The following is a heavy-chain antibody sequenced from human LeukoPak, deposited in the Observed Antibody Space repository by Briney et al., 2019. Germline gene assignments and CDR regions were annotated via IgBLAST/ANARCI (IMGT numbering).Heavy chain of an antibody. CDR2: INPTDDIT. Sequence: GASVKVSCKASGYIFTSYDMHWVRQAPGQGLEWMAMINPTDDITSYAPKFQGRVSMTRDMSTSTIYMELSSLRSDDTAVYYCARDGSYSSSSFDYWGQGTLVTVSS. CDR3: ARDGSYSSSSFDY. CDR1: GYIFTSYD. V-gene: IGHV1-46*01. J-gene: IGHJ4*02. D-gene: IGHD6-6*01.